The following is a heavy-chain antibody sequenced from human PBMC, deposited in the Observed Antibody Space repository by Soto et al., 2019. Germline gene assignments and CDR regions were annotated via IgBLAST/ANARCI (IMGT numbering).Heavy chain of an antibody. CDR1: GFTFSSYA. J-gene: IGHJ4*02. D-gene: IGHD3-22*01. Sequence: QVQLVESGGGVVQPGRSLRLSCEASGFTFSSYAMHWVRQAPGKGLEWVAVISYDGSNKYYADSVKGRFTISRDNSKNTLYLQMNSLRAEDTAVYYCAREGVDSSGYEYYFDYWGQGTLVTVSS. CDR3: AREGVDSSGYEYYFDY. CDR2: ISYDGSNK. V-gene: IGHV3-30-3*01.